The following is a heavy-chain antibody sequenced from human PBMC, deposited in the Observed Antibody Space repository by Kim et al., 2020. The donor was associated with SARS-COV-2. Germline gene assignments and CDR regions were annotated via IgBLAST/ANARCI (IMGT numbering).Heavy chain of an antibody. D-gene: IGHD3-3*01. CDR1: GFTFTNYW. J-gene: IGHJ4*02. V-gene: IGHV3-7*03. CDR3: ARGAIRRLLEWLPVGIFDY. CDR2: IKQDGSEK. Sequence: GGSLRLSCAASGFTFTNYWMSWVRQAPGKGLEWVANIKQDGSEKYYLDSVKGRFTISRDNAKNSLYVQMNSLRADDTAVYYCARGAIRRLLEWLPVGIFDYWGPGTLVTVSS.